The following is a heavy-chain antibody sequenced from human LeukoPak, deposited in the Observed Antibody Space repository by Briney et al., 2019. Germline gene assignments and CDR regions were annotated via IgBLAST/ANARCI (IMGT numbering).Heavy chain of an antibody. D-gene: IGHD5-12*01. CDR3: APYSGSSYFEY. CDR2: IHPNSGDT. CDR1: GYTFTDYY. J-gene: IGHJ4*02. V-gene: IGHV1-2*02. Sequence: ASVKVSCKTSGYTFTDYYMHWVRQAPGQGLEWMGWIHPNSGDTNYAQKFQGRVTVTRDTSISTVYMELSSLRFDDTAVYYCAPYSGSSYFEYWGQGTLVTVSS.